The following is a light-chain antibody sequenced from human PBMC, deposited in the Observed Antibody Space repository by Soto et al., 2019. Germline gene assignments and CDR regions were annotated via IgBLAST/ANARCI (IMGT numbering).Light chain of an antibody. CDR3: QHYHRNMWS. Sequence: DIQMTQSPSTLSASVGGRVTITCRACQSVGTWVAWYQQKPGKAPKLLIFGASNLESGVPSRFSGSGSGTEFTLTIATLQPDDFATYFCQHYHRNMWSFGPGTKVDI. CDR2: GAS. V-gene: IGKV1-5*01. J-gene: IGKJ1*01. CDR1: QSVGTW.